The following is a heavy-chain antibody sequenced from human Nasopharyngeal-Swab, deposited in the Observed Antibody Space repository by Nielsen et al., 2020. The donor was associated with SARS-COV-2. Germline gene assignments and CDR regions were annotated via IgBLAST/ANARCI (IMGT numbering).Heavy chain of an antibody. Sequence: GESLKISCAASGFTFDDYTMHWVRQAPGKGLEWVSLISWDGGSTYYADSVKGRFTISRDNSKNSLYLQMNSLRTEGTALYYCAKDVGDSLYYFDYWGQGTLVTVSS. CDR2: ISWDGGST. CDR3: AKDVGDSLYYFDY. J-gene: IGHJ4*02. V-gene: IGHV3-43*01. CDR1: GFTFDDYT. D-gene: IGHD4-17*01.